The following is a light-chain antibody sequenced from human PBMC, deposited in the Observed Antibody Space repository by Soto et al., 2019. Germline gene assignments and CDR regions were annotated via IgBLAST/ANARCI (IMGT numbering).Light chain of an antibody. CDR1: SSDVGGYNY. CDR2: EVS. V-gene: IGLV2-8*01. Sequence: QSVLAQPPSASGSPGQSVTISCTGTSSDVGGYNYVSWYQQHPGKAPKLMIYEVSKRPSGVPDRFSGSKSGNTASLTVSGLQAEEVSDYYCTPHAGCNNYVVFGGRTKVTV. CDR3: TPHAGCNNYVV. J-gene: IGLJ2*01.